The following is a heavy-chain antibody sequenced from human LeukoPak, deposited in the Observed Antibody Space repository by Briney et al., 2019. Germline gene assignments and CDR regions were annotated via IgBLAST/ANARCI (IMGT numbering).Heavy chain of an antibody. Sequence: GGSLRLSCAASGFTFSSYWMSWVRQAPGKGLEWVATINQDGSDKYYVDSVKGRFTISRDKGKKSLYLQMNSLRAEDTAVYSCARVGAGSLSGFDAWGQGTLVTVSS. V-gene: IGHV3-7*01. CDR1: GFTFSSYW. D-gene: IGHD6-19*01. CDR2: INQDGSDK. CDR3: ARVGAGSLSGFDA. J-gene: IGHJ4*02.